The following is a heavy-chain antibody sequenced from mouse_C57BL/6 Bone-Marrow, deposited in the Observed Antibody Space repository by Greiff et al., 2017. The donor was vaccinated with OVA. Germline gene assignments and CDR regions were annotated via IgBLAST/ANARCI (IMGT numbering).Heavy chain of an antibody. J-gene: IGHJ4*01. CDR3: ARMIRDAMDY. V-gene: IGHV1-61*01. CDR1: GYTFTSYW. CDR2: IYPSDSET. Sequence: QVHVKQPGAELVRPGSSVKLSCKASGYTFTSYWMDWVKQRPGQGLEWIGNIYPSDSETHYNQKFKDKATLTVDKSSSTAYMQLSSLTSEDSAVYYCARMIRDAMDYWGQGTSVTVSS. D-gene: IGHD2-4*01.